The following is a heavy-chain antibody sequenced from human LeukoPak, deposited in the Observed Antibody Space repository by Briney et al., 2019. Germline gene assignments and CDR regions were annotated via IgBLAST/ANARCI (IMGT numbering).Heavy chain of an antibody. J-gene: IGHJ4*02. Sequence: PGGSLRLSCAASGFTFDDYAMHWVRQAPGKGLEWVSGISWNSGSIGYADSVKGRFTISRDNAKNSLYLQMNSLRAEDTAVYYCARVNWRWVDYWGQGTLVTVSS. CDR1: GFTFDDYA. CDR2: ISWNSGSI. V-gene: IGHV3-9*01. CDR3: ARVNWRWVDY. D-gene: IGHD4-23*01.